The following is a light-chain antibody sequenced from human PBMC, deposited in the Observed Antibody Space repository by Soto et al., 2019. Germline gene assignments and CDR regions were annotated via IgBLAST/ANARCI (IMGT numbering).Light chain of an antibody. V-gene: IGLV2-14*01. CDR2: DVS. CDR1: SSDVGGYDY. CDR3: SSYTSSGTLV. J-gene: IGLJ1*01. Sequence: QSVLTQPASVSGSPGQSITISCTGTSSDVGGYDYVSWYQQPPGKAPKLMIYDVSNWPSGVSNRFSGSKSGNTASLTISGLQAEYEADYYCSSYTSSGTLVFGTGTKLTVL.